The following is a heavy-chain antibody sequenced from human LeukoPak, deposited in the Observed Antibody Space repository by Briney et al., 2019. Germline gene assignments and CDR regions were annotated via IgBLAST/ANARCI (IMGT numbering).Heavy chain of an antibody. CDR2: ISCSGGST. CDR1: GFTFSSYA. J-gene: IGHJ4*02. Sequence: GGSLRLSCAASGFTFSSYAMSWVRQAPGKGRECVSAISCSGGSTYYADCVKGRFTISRDNYKNTLYLQMNSLTAEDTAVYYCAKSANSGSYYRGYFDYWGQGTLVSVSS. V-gene: IGHV3-23*01. D-gene: IGHD3-10*01. CDR3: AKSANSGSYYRGYFDY.